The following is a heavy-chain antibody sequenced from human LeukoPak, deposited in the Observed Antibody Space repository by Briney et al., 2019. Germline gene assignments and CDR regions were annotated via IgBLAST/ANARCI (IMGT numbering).Heavy chain of an antibody. D-gene: IGHD4-17*01. V-gene: IGHV3-30*14. Sequence: GGSLRLSCAASGFTFSSYAMHWVRQAPGKGLEWVAVISYDGSNKYYADSVKGRFTISRDNSKNTLYLQMNSLRAEDTAVYYCARSTVTYLFDYWGQGTLVTVSS. CDR2: ISYDGSNK. CDR3: ARSTVTYLFDY. CDR1: GFTFSSYA. J-gene: IGHJ4*02.